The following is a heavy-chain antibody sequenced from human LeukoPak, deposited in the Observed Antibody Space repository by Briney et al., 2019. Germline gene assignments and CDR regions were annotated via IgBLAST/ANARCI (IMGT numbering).Heavy chain of an antibody. CDR3: AKCNSTSCLFNWFDP. Sequence: GGPLRLSCAASGFTFSNSAMSWVRQAPGKGLEWVAVISGSGGSIYYADSVKGRFTISKDTSMNTPYLQLSSLRAEDTAIYYCAKCNSTSCLFNWFDPWGQGTLVTVSS. D-gene: IGHD2-2*01. V-gene: IGHV3-23*01. CDR1: GFTFSNSA. J-gene: IGHJ5*02. CDR2: ISGSGGSI.